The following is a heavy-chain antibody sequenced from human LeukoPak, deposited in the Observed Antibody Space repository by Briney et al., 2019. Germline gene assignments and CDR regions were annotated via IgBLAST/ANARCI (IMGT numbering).Heavy chain of an antibody. CDR2: IYSGGST. Sequence: GGSLRLSCAASGFTVSSNYVSRVRQAPGKGLEWVSVIYSGGSTYYADSLKGRITISRDNAKNTVYLQMNSLRAEDTAVYYCARLPTGDYWGQGTLVTVSS. V-gene: IGHV3-53*01. CDR1: GFTVSSNY. CDR3: ARLPTGDY. J-gene: IGHJ4*02.